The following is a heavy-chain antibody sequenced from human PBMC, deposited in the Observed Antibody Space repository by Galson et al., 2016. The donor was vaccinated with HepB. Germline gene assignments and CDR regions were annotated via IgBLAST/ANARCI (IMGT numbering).Heavy chain of an antibody. J-gene: IGHJ6*02. D-gene: IGHD3-10*01. CDR1: GFSLSTNGMG. CDR2: ILWDDDK. V-gene: IGHV2-5*02. Sequence: PALVKPTQTLTLTCTFSGFSLSTNGMGVGWIRQSPGKALEWLVLILWDDDKRSSPSLKSRLTITKDTSKNQVVLTMTDMDPVDTAKYDCAHRGGLYLGECGFGGPGTTVTVTS. CDR3: AHRGGLYLGECGF.